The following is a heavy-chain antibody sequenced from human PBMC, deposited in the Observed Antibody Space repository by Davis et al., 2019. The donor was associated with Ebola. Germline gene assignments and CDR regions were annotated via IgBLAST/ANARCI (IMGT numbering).Heavy chain of an antibody. J-gene: IGHJ6*02. CDR3: ARVRGSWYYYYYGMDV. Sequence: GESLKISCAASGFTFSSYSMNWVRQAPGKGLEWVSYISSSGSTIYYADSVKGRFTISRDNAKNSLYLQMNSLRAEDTAVYYCARVRGSWYYYYYGMDVWGQGTTVTVSS. D-gene: IGHD6-13*01. V-gene: IGHV3-48*04. CDR2: ISSSGSTI. CDR1: GFTFSSYS.